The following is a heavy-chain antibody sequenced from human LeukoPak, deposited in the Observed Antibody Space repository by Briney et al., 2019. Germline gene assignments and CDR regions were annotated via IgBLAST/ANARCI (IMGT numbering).Heavy chain of an antibody. CDR3: ARDMGYSSGWALSDY. D-gene: IGHD6-19*01. Sequence: SETLSLTCTVSGGSISSSSYYWGWIRQPPGKGLEWIGSIYYSGSTYYNPSLKSRVTISVDTSKNQFSLKLSSVTAADTAVYYCARDMGYSSGWALSDYWGQGTLVTVSS. CDR1: GGSISSSSYY. J-gene: IGHJ4*02. CDR2: IYYSGST. V-gene: IGHV4-39*07.